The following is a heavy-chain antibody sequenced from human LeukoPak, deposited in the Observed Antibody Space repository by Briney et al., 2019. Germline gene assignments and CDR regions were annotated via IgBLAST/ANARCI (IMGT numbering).Heavy chain of an antibody. CDR1: GGSISSGGYY. D-gene: IGHD5-24*01. CDR2: IYHSGST. Sequence: PSETLSLTCTVSGGSISSGGYYWSWIRQPPGKGLEWIGYIYHSGSTHYNPSLKSRVTISVDRSKNQFSVKLSSVTAADTAVYYCARGGGRGDTFDYWGQGTLVTVSS. V-gene: IGHV4-30-2*01. J-gene: IGHJ4*02. CDR3: ARGGGRGDTFDY.